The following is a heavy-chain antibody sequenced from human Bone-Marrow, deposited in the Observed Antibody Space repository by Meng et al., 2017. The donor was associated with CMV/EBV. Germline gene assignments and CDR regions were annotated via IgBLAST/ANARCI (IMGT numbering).Heavy chain of an antibody. CDR1: GYTLTELS. V-gene: IGHV1-24*01. D-gene: IGHD2-2*02. CDR2: FDPEDGET. J-gene: IGHJ6*02. CDR3: ARDDSEYGSSTSCYSLCGMDV. Sequence: ASVKVSCKVSGYTLTELSRHWVRQAPGKGLEWMGGFDPEDGETIYAQKFQGRVTMTEDTSTDTAYMELSSLRSEDTAVYYFARDDSEYGSSTSCYSLCGMDVWGQGTTVTVSS.